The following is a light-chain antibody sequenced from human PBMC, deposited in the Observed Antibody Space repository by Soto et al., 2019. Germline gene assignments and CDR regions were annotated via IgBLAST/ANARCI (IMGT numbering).Light chain of an antibody. CDR2: GAS. V-gene: IGKV3-20*01. CDR3: QQYGSSPSWT. CDR1: QSVSSTY. Sequence: EIVLTQSPGTLSLSPGEGATLSCRASQSVSSTYLAWYQQNPGQAPRLLIYGASSRATGIPDRFSGSGSGTDFTLTISRLEPEDFAVYYCQQYGSSPSWTFGQGTKVDI. J-gene: IGKJ1*01.